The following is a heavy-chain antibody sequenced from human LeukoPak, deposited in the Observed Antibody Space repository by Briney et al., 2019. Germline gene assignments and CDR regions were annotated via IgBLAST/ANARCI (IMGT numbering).Heavy chain of an antibody. CDR2: INSDVRGT. J-gene: IGHJ6*03. CDR3: TRVSSGSYFGYYCYYMDV. CDR1: GFTFSNYW. D-gene: IGHD1-26*01. V-gene: IGHV3-74*01. Sequence: PGGSLRLSCAPSGFTFSNYWMHWVRQAPGKGRVWVSRINSDVRGTSYADSVKGRFTSSRDNAKNTLYLQMSSLRAEDTDVYYCTRVSSGSYFGYYCYYMDVWGKGTTVTVSS.